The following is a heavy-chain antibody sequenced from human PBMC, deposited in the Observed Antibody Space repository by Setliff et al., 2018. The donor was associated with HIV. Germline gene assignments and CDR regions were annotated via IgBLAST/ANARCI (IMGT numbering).Heavy chain of an antibody. Sequence: PSETLSLTCAVYGGSFSGYYWSWIRQPPGKGLEWIGEINHSGSTNFNPSLKSRVTISVDTSKNQFSLKLSSVTAADTAVYYCARGGLTAAGTLLLVGYFDYWGQGTLVTVS. CDR3: ARGGLTAAGTLLLVGYFDY. J-gene: IGHJ4*02. D-gene: IGHD6-13*01. CDR2: INHSGST. V-gene: IGHV4-34*01. CDR1: GGSFSGYY.